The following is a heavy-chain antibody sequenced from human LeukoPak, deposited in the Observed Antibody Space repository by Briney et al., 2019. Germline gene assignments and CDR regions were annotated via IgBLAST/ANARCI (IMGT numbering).Heavy chain of an antibody. V-gene: IGHV1-2*02. J-gene: IGHJ1*01. CDR3: AREPSSSWYYEYFQH. D-gene: IGHD6-13*01. CDR2: INPNSGGT. Sequence: ASVKVSCKASGYTFTGYYMHWVRQAPGQGLVWMGWINPNSGGTNYAQKFQGRVTMTRDTSISTAYMELSRLRSDDTAVYYCAREPSSSWYYEYFQHWGQGTLVTVSS. CDR1: GYTFTGYY.